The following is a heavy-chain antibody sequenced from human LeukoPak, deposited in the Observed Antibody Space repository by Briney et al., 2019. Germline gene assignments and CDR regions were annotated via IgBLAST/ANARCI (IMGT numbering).Heavy chain of an antibody. J-gene: IGHJ4*02. V-gene: IGHV3-74*01. CDR3: ARHKYGYDY. CDR2: IHSDGSST. Sequence: GGSLRLSCAASGFTFGSCSMHWVRQAPGKGLVWVSHIHSDGSSTSYADSVQGRFTISRDNAKNTLYLQMNSLRAEDTAVYYCARHKYGYDYWGRETLVTDSS. CDR1: GFTFGSCS. D-gene: IGHD5-18*01.